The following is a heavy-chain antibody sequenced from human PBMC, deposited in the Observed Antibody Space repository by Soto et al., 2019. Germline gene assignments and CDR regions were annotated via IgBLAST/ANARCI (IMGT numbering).Heavy chain of an antibody. J-gene: IGHJ6*02. CDR1: GFTFSSYG. V-gene: IGHV3-30*03. D-gene: IGHD3-9*01. CDR3: ARGAYYDVLTGSYSYGMDV. Sequence: GGSLRLSCAASGFTFSSYGMHWFRQAPGKGLEWVAAILYDGSNKYYADSVKGRFTISRDNSKNTLYLQMNSLRAEDTAVYYCARGAYYDVLTGSYSYGMDVWGQGTTVTVSS. CDR2: ILYDGSNK.